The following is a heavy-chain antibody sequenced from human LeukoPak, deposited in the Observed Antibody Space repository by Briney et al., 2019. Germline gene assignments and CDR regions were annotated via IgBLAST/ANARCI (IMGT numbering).Heavy chain of an antibody. D-gene: IGHD6-6*01. CDR3: ARGSYSSSRYYFDY. J-gene: IGHJ4*02. CDR2: INPNSGGT. V-gene: IGHV1-2*06. Sequence: ASVKVSCKASGYTFTGYYMHWVRQAPGQGLEWMGRINPNSGGTNYAQKFQGRVTMTSDTAISTAYMQLSRLRSDDTAVYYCARGSYSSSRYYFDYWGQGTLVTVSS. CDR1: GYTFTGYY.